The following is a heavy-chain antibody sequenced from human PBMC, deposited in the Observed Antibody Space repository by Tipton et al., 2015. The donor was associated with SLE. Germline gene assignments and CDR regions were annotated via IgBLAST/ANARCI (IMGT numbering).Heavy chain of an antibody. CDR3: ARKTIFGELGE. CDR1: GGSFSGYY. D-gene: IGHD3-10*01. Sequence: GLVKPSETLSLTCAVYGGSFSGYYWGWIRQTPGKGLEWIGSINYSGSTYYNPSLKSRVTISLDSSKSQFSLRLSSVTAADTAVYYCARKTIFGELGEWGQGTLVTVSS. CDR2: INYSGST. J-gene: IGHJ4*02. V-gene: IGHV4-34*01.